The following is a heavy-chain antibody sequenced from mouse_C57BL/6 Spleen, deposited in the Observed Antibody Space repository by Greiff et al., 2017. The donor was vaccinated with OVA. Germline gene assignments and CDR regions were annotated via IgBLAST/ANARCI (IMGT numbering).Heavy chain of an antibody. D-gene: IGHD1-1*01. CDR3: ARRISSGSSYGY. V-gene: IGHV1-54*01. CDR2: INPGSGGT. Sequence: VQLVESGAELVRPGTSVKVSCKASGYAFTNYLIEWVKQRPGQGLEWIGVINPGSGGTNYNEKFKGKATLTAEKSSSTAYMPLCSLSSEDSAVYFCARRISSGSSYGYWGPGTTLTVSS. J-gene: IGHJ2*01. CDR1: GYAFTNYL.